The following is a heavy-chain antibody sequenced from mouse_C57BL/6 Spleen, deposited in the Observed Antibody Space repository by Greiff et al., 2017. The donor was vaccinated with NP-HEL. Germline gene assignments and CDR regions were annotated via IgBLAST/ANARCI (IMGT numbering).Heavy chain of an antibody. V-gene: IGHV1-64*01. CDR3: ARGTTVVATDY. D-gene: IGHD1-1*01. Sequence: QVQLQLPGAELVKPGASVKLSCKASGYTFTSYWMHWVKQRPGQGLEWIGMIHPNSGSTNYNEKFKSKATLTVDKSSSTAYMQLSSLTSEDSAVYYCARGTTVVATDYWGQGTTLTVSS. CDR1: GYTFTSYW. J-gene: IGHJ2*01. CDR2: IHPNSGST.